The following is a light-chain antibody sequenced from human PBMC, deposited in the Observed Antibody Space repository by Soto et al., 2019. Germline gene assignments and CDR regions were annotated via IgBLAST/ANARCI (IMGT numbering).Light chain of an antibody. J-gene: IGLJ1*01. Sequence: QSALTQPASVSGSPGQSIAISCTGTSRDVGSYNLVSWYQQHPGKAPKVMIYEGTKRPSGVSDRFSGSKSGNTASLTISGLKADDEADYYCCSYAGSSTYVFGTGTKVTVL. CDR2: EGT. V-gene: IGLV2-23*01. CDR3: CSYAGSSTYV. CDR1: SRDVGSYNL.